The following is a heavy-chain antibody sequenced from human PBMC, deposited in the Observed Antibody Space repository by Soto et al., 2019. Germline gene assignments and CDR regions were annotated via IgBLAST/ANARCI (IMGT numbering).Heavy chain of an antibody. CDR3: ARDGQINWNDDLTGFVPFDY. CDR1: GFTFSSYS. J-gene: IGHJ4*02. CDR2: ISSSSSYI. D-gene: IGHD1-1*01. Sequence: GGSLRLSCAASGFTFSSYSMNWVRQAPGKGLEWVSSISSSSSYIYYADSVKGRFTISRDNAKNSLYLQMNSLRAEDTAVYYCARDGQINWNDDLTGFVPFDYWGQGTLVTVSS. V-gene: IGHV3-21*01.